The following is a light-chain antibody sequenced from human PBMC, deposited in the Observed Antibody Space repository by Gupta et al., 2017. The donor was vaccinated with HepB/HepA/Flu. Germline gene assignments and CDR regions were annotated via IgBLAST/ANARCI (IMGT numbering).Light chain of an antibody. CDR2: DAS. CDR3: QQRDSWPLT. J-gene: IGKJ5*01. CDR1: QSVTSD. Sequence: IVLTQSPATLSLSPGERATLSCRASQSVTSDFGWYQQKPGQAPRLLIYDASSRATGIPARFSGSGSGTDFTLTISSLEPEDFAVYYCQQRDSWPLTFGQGTQVESK. V-gene: IGKV3-11*01.